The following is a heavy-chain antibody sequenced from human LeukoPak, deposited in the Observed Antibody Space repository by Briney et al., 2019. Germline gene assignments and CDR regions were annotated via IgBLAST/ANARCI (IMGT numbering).Heavy chain of an antibody. J-gene: IGHJ4*02. CDR1: GGSISSYY. V-gene: IGHV4-59*01. Sequence: SETLSLTCTVSGGSISSYYWSWIRQPPVKVLDWIGYIYYSGSTNYNPSLKSRVTISVDTSKNQFSLKLSSVTAADTAVYYCARGDYDRLEATKYYIDYWGQGTLVTVSS. CDR2: IYYSGST. CDR3: ARGDYDRLEATKYYIDY. D-gene: IGHD4-17*01.